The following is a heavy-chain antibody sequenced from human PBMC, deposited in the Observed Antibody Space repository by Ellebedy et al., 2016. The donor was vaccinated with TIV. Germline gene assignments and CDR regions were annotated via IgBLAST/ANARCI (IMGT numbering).Heavy chain of an antibody. J-gene: IGHJ4*02. Sequence: AASVKVSCKASGYTFTGYYIHWVRQAPGQGLEWMGWLNPDTGGTYYALKFQDRVTMASDTSINTAYMELNRLTSDETAMYYCARDLSSWDALDYWGQGTLVTVSS. CDR3: ARDLSSWDALDY. CDR1: GYTFTGYY. V-gene: IGHV1-2*02. D-gene: IGHD3-10*02. CDR2: LNPDTGGT.